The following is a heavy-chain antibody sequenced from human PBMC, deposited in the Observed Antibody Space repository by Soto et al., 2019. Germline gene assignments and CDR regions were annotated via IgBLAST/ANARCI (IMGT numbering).Heavy chain of an antibody. CDR1: GYSFTSYW. CDR2: IDPSDSYT. J-gene: IGHJ6*02. CDR3: ASRIAAAGKTSFGYYYGMDV. V-gene: IGHV5-10-1*01. D-gene: IGHD6-13*01. Sequence: GESLKISCKGSGYSFTSYWISWVRQMPGKGLEWMGRIDPSDSYTNYSPSFQGHVTISADKSISTAYLQWSSLKASDTAMYYCASRIAAAGKTSFGYYYGMDVWGQGTTVTV.